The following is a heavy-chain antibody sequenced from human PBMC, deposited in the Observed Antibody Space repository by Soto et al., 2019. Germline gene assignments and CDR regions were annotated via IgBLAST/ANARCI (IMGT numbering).Heavy chain of an antibody. CDR3: AIQITRGTNIGVAGTWAY. CDR1: GFTFSSYA. J-gene: IGHJ4*02. D-gene: IGHD6-19*01. V-gene: IGHV3-23*01. Sequence: EVQLLESGGGLVQPGGSLRLSCAASGFTFSSYAMSWVRQAPGKGLECVSSISGDGAYIYYADSVKGRFTVSRDNSKNTLYVPMNSLRAEDTAIYYCAIQITRGTNIGVAGTWAYWGQGTLVTVSS. CDR2: ISGDGAYI.